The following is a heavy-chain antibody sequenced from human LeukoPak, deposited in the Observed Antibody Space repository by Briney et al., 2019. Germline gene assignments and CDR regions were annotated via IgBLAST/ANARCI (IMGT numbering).Heavy chain of an antibody. CDR2: ISGMGHDI. D-gene: IGHD4-23*01. V-gene: IGHV3-11*01. CDR1: GLSFSDSY. Sequence: GGSLRLTCVVSGLSFSDSYMTWIRQTPGMGLESLAYISGMGHDIYYADSVKGRFTISRDNAKNSLYLQMNSLRPEDTALYYCSTGPRSLPYWGPGTLVTVSS. CDR3: STGPRSLPY. J-gene: IGHJ4*01.